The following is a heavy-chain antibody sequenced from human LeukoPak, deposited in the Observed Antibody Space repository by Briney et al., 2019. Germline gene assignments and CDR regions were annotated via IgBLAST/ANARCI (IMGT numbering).Heavy chain of an antibody. Sequence: GGSLRLSCAASGYTFNNYAMSWVRRAPGKGLEWVSVTYTGGNSYYADSVKGRFIISRDISKNTLYLQMNSLRAEDSALYYCARGGRGSAAVVAPRSFDIWGQGTMVTVSS. D-gene: IGHD3-22*01. CDR2: TYTGGNS. V-gene: IGHV3-53*01. J-gene: IGHJ3*02. CDR1: GYTFNNYA. CDR3: ARGGRGSAAVVAPRSFDI.